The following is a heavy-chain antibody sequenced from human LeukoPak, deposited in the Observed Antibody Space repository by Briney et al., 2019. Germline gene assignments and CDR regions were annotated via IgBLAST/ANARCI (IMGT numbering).Heavy chain of an antibody. D-gene: IGHD3-22*01. Sequence: ASVKVSCKASGYTFTSYGISWVRQAPGQGLEWMGWISAYNGRTNYAQKLQGRVTMTTDTSTSTGYMELRSPRSDDTAVYYCARDRRYYYDSSGYYYPFDYWGQGTLVTVSS. CDR3: ARDRRYYYDSSGYYYPFDY. CDR2: ISAYNGRT. V-gene: IGHV1-18*01. J-gene: IGHJ4*02. CDR1: GYTFTSYG.